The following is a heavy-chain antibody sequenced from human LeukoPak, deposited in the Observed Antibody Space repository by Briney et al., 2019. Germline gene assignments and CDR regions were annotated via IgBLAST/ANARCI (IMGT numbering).Heavy chain of an antibody. V-gene: IGHV1-8*01. D-gene: IGHD1-26*01. CDR3: ARVTGSIDY. Sequence: ASVKVSCKASGYTFTSYDINWVRQATGQGLEWMGWMNLSSGNTGYAQKFQGRVTMTRDTSISTAYMELSTLTSDDTAVYYCARVTGSIDYWGQGTLVTVSS. CDR1: GYTFTSYD. CDR2: MNLSSGNT. J-gene: IGHJ4*02.